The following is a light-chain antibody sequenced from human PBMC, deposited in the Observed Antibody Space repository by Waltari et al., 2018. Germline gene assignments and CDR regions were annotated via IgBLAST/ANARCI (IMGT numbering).Light chain of an antibody. Sequence: EIVLTQSPGTLPLSPGERAPLSCRASQSVSSSYLAWYQQKPGQAPRLLIYGASSRATGIPDRFSGSGSGTDFTLTISRLEPEDFAVYYCQQYGSSPRTFGQGTKVEIK. J-gene: IGKJ1*01. CDR2: GAS. CDR3: QQYGSSPRT. V-gene: IGKV3-20*01. CDR1: QSVSSSY.